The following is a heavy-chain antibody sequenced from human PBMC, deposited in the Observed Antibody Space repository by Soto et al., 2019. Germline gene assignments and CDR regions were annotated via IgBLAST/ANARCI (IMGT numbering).Heavy chain of an antibody. J-gene: IGHJ6*02. Sequence: PSETLSLTCAVYGGSFSGYYWSWIRQPPGKGLERIGEINHSGSTNYNPSLKSRVTISVDTSKNQFSLKLSSVTAADTAVYYCARITAGALPYYYYYYGMDVWGQGTTVTVSS. V-gene: IGHV4-34*01. CDR3: ARITAGALPYYYYYYGMDV. D-gene: IGHD3-10*01. CDR2: INHSGST. CDR1: GGSFSGYY.